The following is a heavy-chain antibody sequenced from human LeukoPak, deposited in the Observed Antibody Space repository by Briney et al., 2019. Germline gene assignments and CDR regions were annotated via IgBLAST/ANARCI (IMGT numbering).Heavy chain of an antibody. J-gene: IGHJ4*02. D-gene: IGHD6-13*01. CDR3: ARDVIGYTSTWYSDY. Sequence: PSQTLSLTCVVSGDSITSGGYSWSWIRQPAGKGLEWIGRIYTTGSTSYNPPLKSRVTLSIHTSTNKLSLRLSSMTAADTAVYYCARDVIGYTSTWYSDYWGQGILVTVSS. CDR1: GDSITSGGYS. V-gene: IGHV4-61*02. CDR2: IYTTGST.